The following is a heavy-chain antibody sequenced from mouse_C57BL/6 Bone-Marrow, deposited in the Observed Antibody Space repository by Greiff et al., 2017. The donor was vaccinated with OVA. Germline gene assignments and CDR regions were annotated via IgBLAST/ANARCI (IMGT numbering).Heavy chain of an antibody. CDR3: ARWDNWYFDV. J-gene: IGHJ1*03. Sequence: QVQLKESGAELARPGASVKLSCKASGYTFTSYGISWVKQRTGQGLEWIGEIYTRSGNTYYNEKFKGKATLTADKSSSTANMELRSLTSEDSAVYVCARWDNWYFDVWGTGTTVTVSS. CDR2: IYTRSGNT. CDR1: GYTFTSYG. V-gene: IGHV1-81*01. D-gene: IGHD3-3*01.